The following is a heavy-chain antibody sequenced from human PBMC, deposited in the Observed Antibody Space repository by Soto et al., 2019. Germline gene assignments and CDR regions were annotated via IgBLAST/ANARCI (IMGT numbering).Heavy chain of an antibody. D-gene: IGHD6-19*01. CDR2: ISASGRDI. V-gene: IGHV3-23*01. Sequence: GGSLRLSCGASGFTFSNFAMSWVCQAPGRGLEWVSGISASGRDIHYSDSVKDRFTVSRDNSKNKLYLQMNSLRAEDTAISSCAKGKTSGWYDFDDWGQGALVTVSS. J-gene: IGHJ4*02. CDR1: GFTFSNFA. CDR3: AKGKTSGWYDFDD.